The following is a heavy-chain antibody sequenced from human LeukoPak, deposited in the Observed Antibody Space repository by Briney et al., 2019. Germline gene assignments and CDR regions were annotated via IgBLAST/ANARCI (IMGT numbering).Heavy chain of an antibody. V-gene: IGHV1-46*01. CDR2: INPSGGST. CDR3: ARAYCSSTSCYMFQK. D-gene: IGHD2-2*02. CDR1: GYTFTSYY. J-gene: IGHJ1*01. Sequence: ASVKVSCKASGYTFTSYYMHWVRQAPGQGLEWMGIINPSGGSTSYAQKFQGRVTMTRDTSTSTVYMELSRLRSDDTAVYYCARAYCSSTSCYMFQKWGQGTLVTVSS.